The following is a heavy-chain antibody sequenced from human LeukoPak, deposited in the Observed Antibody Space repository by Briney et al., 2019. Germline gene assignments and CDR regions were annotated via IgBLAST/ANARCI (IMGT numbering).Heavy chain of an antibody. CDR1: GFTLSSYE. Sequence: PGGSLRLSCAASGFTLSSYEMNWVRQAPGKGLEWVSYITSSGTTIYYADSVKSRFTISRDNAKNSLYLQMNSLRAEDTAVYYCAVRFRGYSYGYDYWGQGTLVTVSS. D-gene: IGHD5-18*01. J-gene: IGHJ4*02. CDR2: ITSSGTTI. V-gene: IGHV3-48*03. CDR3: AVRFRGYSYGYDY.